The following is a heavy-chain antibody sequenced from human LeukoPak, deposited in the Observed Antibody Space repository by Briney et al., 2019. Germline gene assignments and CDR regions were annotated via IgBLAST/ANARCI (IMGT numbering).Heavy chain of an antibody. J-gene: IGHJ5*01. CDR3: ARDLWNFYDDSGYNRDFDS. CDR2: IGTYGGDT. D-gene: IGHD3-22*01. CDR1: TSR. V-gene: IGHV1-18*01. Sequence: ASVKVSCKVTSRISCVRQAPGQGLEWMGWIGTYGGDTYYAQKFQGRITVTTDTSTSTVYMELRNLRSDDTAVYYCARDLWNFYDDSGYNRDFDSWGQGTLVTVSS.